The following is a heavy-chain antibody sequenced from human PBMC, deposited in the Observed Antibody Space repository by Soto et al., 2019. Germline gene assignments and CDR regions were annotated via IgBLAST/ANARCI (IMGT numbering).Heavy chain of an antibody. Sequence: GGSLRLSCAASGFTFSSYAMHWVRQAPGKGLEWVAVISYDGGNKYYADSVKGRFTISRDNSKNTLYLQMNSLRAEDTAVYYCARDGLYCSSTSCFPDAFDIWGQGTMVTVSS. D-gene: IGHD2-2*01. CDR3: ARDGLYCSSTSCFPDAFDI. J-gene: IGHJ3*02. CDR1: GFTFSSYA. V-gene: IGHV3-30-3*01. CDR2: ISYDGGNK.